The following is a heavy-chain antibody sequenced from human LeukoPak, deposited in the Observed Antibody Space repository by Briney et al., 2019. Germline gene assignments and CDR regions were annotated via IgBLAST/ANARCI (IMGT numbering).Heavy chain of an antibody. J-gene: IGHJ3*02. D-gene: IGHD2-21*02. Sequence: GGSLRLSCAASGFTFSDYYMSWIRQAPGKGLEWVSYISSSGSTIYYADSVKGRFTISRDNAKNSLYLQMNSLRAEDTAVYYCARDSCLFEGGDCYPGVYAFDIWGQGTMVTVSS. CDR2: ISSSGSTI. CDR1: GFTFSDYY. CDR3: ARDSCLFEGGDCYPGVYAFDI. V-gene: IGHV3-11*01.